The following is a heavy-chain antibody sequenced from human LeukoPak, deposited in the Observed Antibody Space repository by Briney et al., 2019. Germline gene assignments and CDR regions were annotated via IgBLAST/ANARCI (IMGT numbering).Heavy chain of an antibody. CDR1: GFTFSSYA. J-gene: IGHJ4*02. D-gene: IGHD4-17*01. Sequence: PGGSLGLSCAASGFTFSSYAMSWVRQAPGKGLEWVSAISGSGGSTYYADSVKGRFTISRDNSKNTLYLQMNSLRAEDTAVYYCAKSKGTVTTGLLSGWGQGTLVTVSS. CDR3: AKSKGTVTTGLLSG. V-gene: IGHV3-23*01. CDR2: ISGSGGST.